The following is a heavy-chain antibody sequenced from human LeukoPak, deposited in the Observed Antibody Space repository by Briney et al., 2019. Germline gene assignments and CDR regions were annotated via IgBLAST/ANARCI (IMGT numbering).Heavy chain of an antibody. Sequence: QTGGSLRLSCAASGFTFSDCAMTWVRQAPGKGLEWLSSIGSDGNKHYSESVRGRFAISRHNSRNTLYLQMNSLRAEDTAVYYCARVDTVMAYYFDLWGQGTLVTVSS. CDR1: GFTFSDCA. J-gene: IGHJ4*02. CDR3: ARVDTVMAYYFDL. D-gene: IGHD5-18*01. CDR2: IGSDGNK. V-gene: IGHV3-23*01.